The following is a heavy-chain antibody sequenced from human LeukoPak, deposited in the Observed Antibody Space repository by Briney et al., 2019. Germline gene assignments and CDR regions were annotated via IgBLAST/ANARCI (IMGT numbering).Heavy chain of an antibody. CDR2: IYTSGST. V-gene: IGHV4-4*09. CDR1: GASISSYY. CDR3: ARTHLEMATIFDY. J-gene: IGHJ4*02. D-gene: IGHD5-24*01. Sequence: PSETLSLTCTVSGASISSYYWSWIRQPPGKGLEWIGYIYTSGSTNYNPSLKSRDTISVDTSKNQFSLKLSSVTAADTAVYYCARTHLEMATIFDYWGQGTLVTVSS.